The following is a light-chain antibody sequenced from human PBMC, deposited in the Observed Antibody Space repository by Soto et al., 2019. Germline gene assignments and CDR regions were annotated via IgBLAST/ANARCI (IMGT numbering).Light chain of an antibody. CDR3: QTWGTGIRV. Sequence: QLVLTQSPSASASLGASVKLTCTLSSGHSNHAIAWHQQRPGKGPRYLMKLNSDGSHTKGDGIPDRFSGSSSGAERYLTISSLQSEDEADYYCQTWGTGIRVFGGGTKVTVL. CDR1: SGHSNHA. CDR2: LNSDGSH. V-gene: IGLV4-69*01. J-gene: IGLJ2*01.